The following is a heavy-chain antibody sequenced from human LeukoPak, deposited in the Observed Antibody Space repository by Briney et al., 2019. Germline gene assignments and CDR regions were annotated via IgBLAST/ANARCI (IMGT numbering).Heavy chain of an antibody. CDR1: GGSISSSNW. J-gene: IGHJ3*02. V-gene: IGHV4-4*02. CDR3: AKMGSRWYRMDAFDI. D-gene: IGHD6-13*01. CDR2: IYHSGST. Sequence: PSETLSLTCAVSGGSISSSNWWSWVRQPPGKGLEWIGEIYHSGSTNYNPSLKSRVTISVATSKNQFSLRLRSVTAADTAVYYCAKMGSRWYRMDAFDIWGQGTMVSVSS.